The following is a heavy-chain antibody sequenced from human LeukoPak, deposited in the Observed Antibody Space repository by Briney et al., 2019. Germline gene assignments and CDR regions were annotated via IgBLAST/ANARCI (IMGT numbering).Heavy chain of an antibody. CDR1: GYSISSGYY. J-gene: IGHJ5*02. V-gene: IGHV3-21*01. CDR2: ISSSSSYI. Sequence: PSETLSLTCTVSGYSISSGYYWGWIRQPPGKGLEWVSSISSSSSYIYYADSVKGRFTISRDNAKNSLYLQMNSLRAEDTAVYYCARDSYQNSGPRFDPWGQGTLVTVSS. CDR3: ARDSYQNSGPRFDP. D-gene: IGHD6-19*01.